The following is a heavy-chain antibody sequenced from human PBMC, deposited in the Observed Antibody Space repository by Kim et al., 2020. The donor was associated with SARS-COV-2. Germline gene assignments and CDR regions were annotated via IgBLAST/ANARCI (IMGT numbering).Heavy chain of an antibody. D-gene: IGHD2-15*01. CDR1: GGSMTSFY. J-gene: IGHJ4*02. CDR2: IYSTGNT. V-gene: IGHV4-59*01. Sequence: SETLSLSCSVSGGSMTSFYWSWLRQSPGRGLEWIGYIYSTGNTEYNPSLKSRVTIAVDTSKNRFSLKMTSVTGADTAVYFCARGACSRVSCVFDFWGRGTLVTVSP. CDR3: ARGACSRVSCVFDF.